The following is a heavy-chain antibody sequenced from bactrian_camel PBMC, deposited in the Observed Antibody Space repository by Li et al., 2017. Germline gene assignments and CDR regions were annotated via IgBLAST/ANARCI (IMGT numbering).Heavy chain of an antibody. CDR2: IYTGYGGAT. J-gene: IGHJ4*01. V-gene: IGHV3S40*01. CDR1: GYTYSSYC. CDR3: ASTRDGWCTQDESQYPY. D-gene: IGHD5*01. Sequence: VQLVESGGESVQAGGSLRLSCAASGYTYSSYCMGWFRQAPGKEREGVAPIYTGYGGATSYAASVKGRFTISTDNAKNTVYLQMNSLKPEDTAMYYCASTRDGWCTQDESQYPYWGQGTQVTVS.